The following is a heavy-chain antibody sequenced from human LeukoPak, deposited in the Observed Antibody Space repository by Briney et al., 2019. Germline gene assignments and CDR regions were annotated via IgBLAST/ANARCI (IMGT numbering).Heavy chain of an antibody. CDR1: GFTFSSYS. D-gene: IGHD2-15*01. Sequence: PGGSLRLSCAASGFTFSSYSMNWVRQAPGKGLEWVSCISSSSSYIYYADSVKGRFTISRDNAKNSLYLQMNSLRAEDTAVYYCARDWGYCSGGSCSVDAFDIWGQGTMVTVSS. CDR3: ARDWGYCSGGSCSVDAFDI. CDR2: ISSSSSYI. J-gene: IGHJ3*02. V-gene: IGHV3-21*01.